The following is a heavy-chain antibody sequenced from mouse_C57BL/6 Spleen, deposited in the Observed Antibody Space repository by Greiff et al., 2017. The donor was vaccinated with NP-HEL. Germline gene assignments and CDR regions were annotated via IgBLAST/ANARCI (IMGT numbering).Heavy chain of an antibody. CDR3: ARGQVYFDY. Sequence: EVQLVESGGGLVKPGGSLKLSCAASGFTFSSYAMSWVRQTPEKRLEWVATISDGGSYTYYPDNVKGRFTISRDKAKNNLYLQMSHLKSEDTAMYYCARGQVYFDYWGQGTTLTVSS. CDR1: GFTFSSYA. D-gene: IGHD6-1*01. V-gene: IGHV5-4*01. J-gene: IGHJ2*01. CDR2: ISDGGSYT.